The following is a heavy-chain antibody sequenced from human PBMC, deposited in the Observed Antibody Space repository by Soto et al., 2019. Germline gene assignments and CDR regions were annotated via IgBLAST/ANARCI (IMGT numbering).Heavy chain of an antibody. V-gene: IGHV1-18*01. Sequence: QVHLVQSGAEVRKPGASVKVSCKGSGYTFTTYGITWVRQAPGQGLEWMGWISAHNGNTNYAQKLQGRVTVTRDTSTRTAYMELRNLRSDDTAVYYCARGRYGDYWGQGALVTVSS. J-gene: IGHJ4*02. CDR2: ISAHNGNT. CDR3: ARGRYGDY. CDR1: GYTFTTYG. D-gene: IGHD1-1*01.